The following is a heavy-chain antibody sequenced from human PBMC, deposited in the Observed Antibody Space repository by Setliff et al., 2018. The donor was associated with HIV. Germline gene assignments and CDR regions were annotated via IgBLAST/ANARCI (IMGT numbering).Heavy chain of an antibody. CDR1: GFAFDRFW. CDR2: VNTDGSSK. D-gene: IGHD5-12*01. J-gene: IGHJ4*02. CDR3: HSGFDSEEQSYFDH. V-gene: IGHV3-74*01. Sequence: PGGSLRLSCAASGFAFDRFWMHWVRQAPGKGLVWVSRVNTDGSSKTYADSVKDRFTISRDNAKNTLYLQMNSLRAEDTGIYYCHSGFDSEEQSYFDHWGQGTPVTVSS.